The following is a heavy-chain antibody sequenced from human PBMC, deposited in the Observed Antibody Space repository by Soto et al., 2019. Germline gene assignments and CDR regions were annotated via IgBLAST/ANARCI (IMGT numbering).Heavy chain of an antibody. CDR2: ISGSGGST. V-gene: IGHV3-23*01. CDR3: ARDLYSSGWQRELDY. CDR1: GFTFSSYA. J-gene: IGHJ4*02. D-gene: IGHD6-19*01. Sequence: PGGSLRLSCAASGFTFSSYAMSWVRQAPGKGLEWVSPISGSGGSTYYADSVKGRFTISRDNSKNTLYLQMSSLRAEDTAVYYCARDLYSSGWQRELDYGGQGTLVTVSS.